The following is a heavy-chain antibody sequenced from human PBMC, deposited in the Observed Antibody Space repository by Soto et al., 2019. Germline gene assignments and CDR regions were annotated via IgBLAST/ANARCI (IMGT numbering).Heavy chain of an antibody. Sequence: QVQLLQSGAEVKKPGASVKVSFKASGYTFTRYGISWVRQVPGQGLEWMGWISAYNGNTNYAQQLQGRVTMTTETYTSIDYLELRRLRSDDTAVEYCARDRYDCVWGSYRDHGFDYWGQGTLLTVSS. CDR2: ISAYNGNT. V-gene: IGHV1-18*01. CDR1: GYTFTRYG. CDR3: ARDRYDCVWGSYRDHGFDY. D-gene: IGHD3-16*02. J-gene: IGHJ4*02.